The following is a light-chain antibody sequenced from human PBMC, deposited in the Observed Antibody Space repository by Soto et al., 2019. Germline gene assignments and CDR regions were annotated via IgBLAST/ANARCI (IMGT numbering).Light chain of an antibody. CDR2: KVN. CDR1: SSDIGAFNY. CDR3: MSYTSSTAYV. J-gene: IGLJ1*01. Sequence: QSALTQPASVSGSPGQSITISCTGTSSDIGAFNYVSWYQHHPGKAPKLIIYKVNIRPSGISYRFSGSKSGNTASLTISGLQAEDEAYYHCMSYTSSTAYVFGTGTKLTVL. V-gene: IGLV2-14*01.